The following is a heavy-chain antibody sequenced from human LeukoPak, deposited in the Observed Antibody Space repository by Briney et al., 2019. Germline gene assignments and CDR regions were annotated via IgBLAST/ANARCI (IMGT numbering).Heavy chain of an antibody. J-gene: IGHJ5*02. D-gene: IGHD1-1*01. CDR1: GYTFTSND. Sequence: ASVKVSCTASGYTFTSNDINWARQAAGQGLEWMGWMNPHSGSAGYAQKFQGRVTMTRDTSISTVYMELSSLTSDDTAVYYCARIPQRVPHNWFDPWGQGTLVTVSS. CDR3: ARIPQRVPHNWFDP. V-gene: IGHV1-8*01. CDR2: MNPHSGSA.